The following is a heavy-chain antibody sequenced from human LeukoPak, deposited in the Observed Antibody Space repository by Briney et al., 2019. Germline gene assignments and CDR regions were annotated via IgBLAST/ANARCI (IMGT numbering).Heavy chain of an antibody. CDR2: INPNSGGT. Sequence: GASVKVSCKASGYTFTGYYMHWVRQAPGQGLEWMGWINPNSGGTNYAQKFQGRVTMTRDTSISTAYMELSRLRSDDTAVYYCARGEAIYDILTGYYPDPFDYWGQGTLVTVSS. V-gene: IGHV1-2*02. J-gene: IGHJ4*02. D-gene: IGHD3-9*01. CDR1: GYTFTGYY. CDR3: ARGEAIYDILTGYYPDPFDY.